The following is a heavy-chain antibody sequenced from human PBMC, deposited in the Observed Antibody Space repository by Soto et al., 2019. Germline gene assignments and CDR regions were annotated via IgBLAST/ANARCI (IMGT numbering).Heavy chain of an antibody. CDR1: GFMFSNHG. Sequence: GGSLRLSCAASGFMFSNHGMHWVRQAPGKGLEWVAIIWSDGNNRYYADSVKGRFTISRDNSKNTVYLQISSLRVEDTAVYYCVRGDNWNDEASDYWGQGTLVTVSS. V-gene: IGHV3-33*01. CDR3: VRGDNWNDEASDY. J-gene: IGHJ4*02. D-gene: IGHD1-1*01. CDR2: IWSDGNNR.